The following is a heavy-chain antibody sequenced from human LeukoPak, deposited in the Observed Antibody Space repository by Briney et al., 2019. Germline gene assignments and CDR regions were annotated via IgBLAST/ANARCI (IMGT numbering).Heavy chain of an antibody. J-gene: IGHJ3*02. CDR3: ARKGIDAFDI. V-gene: IGHV1-69*06. CDR1: GYTFTSYG. Sequence: ASVKVSCKASGYTFTSYGISWVRQATGQGLEWMGGIIPIFGTANYAQKFQGRVTITADKSTSTAYTELSSLRSEDTAVYYCARKGIDAFDIWGQGTMVTVSS. D-gene: IGHD2-15*01. CDR2: IIPIFGTA.